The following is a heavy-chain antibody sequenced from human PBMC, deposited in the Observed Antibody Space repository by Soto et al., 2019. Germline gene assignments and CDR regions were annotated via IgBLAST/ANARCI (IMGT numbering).Heavy chain of an antibody. Sequence: SETLSLTCLVSGQYIKSNFWWAWVRQSPGKDLEWIGEIYHSGSAIYTPSLKNRVTLSLDESKNEFSLNMDSVTAADTAIYYCARIACASNRCFLLDFWGQGALVTVSS. CDR3: ARIACASNRCFLLDF. CDR2: IYHSGSA. J-gene: IGHJ4*02. CDR1: GQYIKSNFW. V-gene: IGHV4-4*02. D-gene: IGHD2-21*01.